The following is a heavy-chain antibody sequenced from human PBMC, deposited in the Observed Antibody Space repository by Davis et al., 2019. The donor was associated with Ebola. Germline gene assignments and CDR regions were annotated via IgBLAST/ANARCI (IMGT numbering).Heavy chain of an antibody. CDR2: IKQDGSEK. V-gene: IGHV3-7*01. CDR1: GFTFSSYW. J-gene: IGHJ6*02. D-gene: IGHD3-16*01. Sequence: GGSLRLSCAASGFTFSSYWMSWVRQAPGKGLEWVANIKQDGSEKYYVDSVKGRFTISRDNAKNSLYLQMNSLRDEDTAVYYCARDGGRHYYYYYGMDVWGQGTTVTVSS. CDR3: ARDGGRHYYYYYGMDV.